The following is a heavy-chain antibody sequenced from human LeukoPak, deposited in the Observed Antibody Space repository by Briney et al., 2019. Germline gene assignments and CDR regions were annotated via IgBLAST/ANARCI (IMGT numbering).Heavy chain of an antibody. CDR1: RFTFSSYS. V-gene: IGHV3-21*01. Sequence: GGSLRLSCAASRFTFSSYSMNWVRQAPGKGLEWVSSISSSSSYIYYADSVKGRFTISRDNAKNSLYRKMNSLRAEDTAVYYCARDYEGSFDYWGQGTLVTVSS. CDR3: ARDYEGSFDY. CDR2: ISSSSSYI. D-gene: IGHD3-16*01. J-gene: IGHJ4*02.